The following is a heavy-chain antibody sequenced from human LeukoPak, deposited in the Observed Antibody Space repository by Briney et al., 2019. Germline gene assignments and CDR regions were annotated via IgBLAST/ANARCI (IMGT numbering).Heavy chain of an antibody. V-gene: IGHV3-53*01. D-gene: IGHD3-10*01. Sequence: GGSLRLSCAASGFTISRNYMSWVRQAQGGGLEWVSIIYIDDTTYYADSVRGRFTVSRDISKNTVYLQMYSLRVEDTAVYFCTRAGEVLPHDGFDIRGRGTMVTVSS. CDR2: IYIDDTT. CDR3: TRAGEVLPHDGFDI. CDR1: GFTISRNY. J-gene: IGHJ3*02.